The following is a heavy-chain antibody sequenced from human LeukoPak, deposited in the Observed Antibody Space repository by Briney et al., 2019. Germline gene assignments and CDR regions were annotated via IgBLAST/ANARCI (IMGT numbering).Heavy chain of an antibody. CDR1: GYSFTSYW. V-gene: IGHV5-51*01. D-gene: IGHD6-13*01. J-gene: IGHJ5*02. CDR2: IYPGDSDT. CDR3: ARADSSSWLNA. Sequence: GESLKISCKGSGYSFTSYWIGWVRQMPGKGLEWMGIIYPGDSDTRYSPSFQGQVTISADKSISTAYPQWSSLKASDTVMYYCARADSSSWLNAWGQGTLVTVSS.